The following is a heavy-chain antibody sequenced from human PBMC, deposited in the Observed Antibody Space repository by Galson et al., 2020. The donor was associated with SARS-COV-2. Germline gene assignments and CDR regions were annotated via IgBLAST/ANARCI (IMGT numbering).Heavy chain of an antibody. CDR2: ISHSGGT. J-gene: IGHJ3*02. CDR1: GTSISSCSYS. V-gene: IGHV4-30-2*01. Sequence: SETLSLTCAVSGTSISSCSYSWNWIRQPPGKGLEWIGNISHSGGTYYNPSLKSRVTISGDRSKNQFSLRLSSVTAADTAVYYCVRLHYGEYAPEAFDIWGPGTRVTVAS. CDR3: VRLHYGEYAPEAFDI. D-gene: IGHD4-17*01.